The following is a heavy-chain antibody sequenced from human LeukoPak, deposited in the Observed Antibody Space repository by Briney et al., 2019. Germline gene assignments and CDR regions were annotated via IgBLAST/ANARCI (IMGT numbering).Heavy chain of an antibody. CDR3: ARGREGYISAFDY. Sequence: SETLSLTCTVSGASISSYHWSWIRQPPGKGPEWIGDLFNSGGTSYNASLKSRVTVSVDTSKKQVSLKLSSVTAADTAVYYCARGREGYISAFDYWGQGTLVTVSS. V-gene: IGHV4-59*01. CDR2: LFNSGGT. CDR1: GASISSYH. D-gene: IGHD5-24*01. J-gene: IGHJ4*02.